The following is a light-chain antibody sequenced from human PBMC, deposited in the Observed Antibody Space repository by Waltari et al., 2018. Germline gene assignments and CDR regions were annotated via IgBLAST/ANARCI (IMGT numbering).Light chain of an antibody. CDR2: GAS. J-gene: IGKJ2*01. Sequence: EIVLTQSPGTLSLSPGERATLSCRASQSVRSSYLTWYQQKPGQAPRLLIYGASSRATGIPYRFSGSGSGTDFTLTISRLEPEDFAVYYCQQYGSSPCFGQGTKLEIK. CDR1: QSVRSSY. V-gene: IGKV3-20*01. CDR3: QQYGSSPC.